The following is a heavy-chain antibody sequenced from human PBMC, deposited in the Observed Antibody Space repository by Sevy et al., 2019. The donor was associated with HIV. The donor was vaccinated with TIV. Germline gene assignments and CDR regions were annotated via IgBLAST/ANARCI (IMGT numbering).Heavy chain of an antibody. J-gene: IGHJ4*02. CDR2: INPNSGDT. Sequence: ASVKVSCKASGYTFTAYYIHWVRQAPGQGLEYMGWINPNSGDTNYAQKFQGRVTMTRNTSISTAYMELSSLRSEDTAVYYCARQGIAASWVDYWGQGTLVTVSS. D-gene: IGHD6-13*01. V-gene: IGHV1-2*02. CDR3: ARQGIAASWVDY. CDR1: GYTFTAYY.